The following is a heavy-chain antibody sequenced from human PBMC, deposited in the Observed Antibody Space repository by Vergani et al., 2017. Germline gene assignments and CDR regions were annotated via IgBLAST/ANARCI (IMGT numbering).Heavy chain of an antibody. CDR1: GGSISSGGYY. CDR3: ARAVHVLRWYQGSKDYGMDV. J-gene: IGHJ6*02. V-gene: IGHV4-31*03. CDR2: IYYSGST. Sequence: QVQLQESGPGLVKHSQTLSLTCTVSGGSISSGGYYWSWIRQHPGKGLEWIGYIYYSGSTYYNPSLKSRVTISVDTSKNQFSLKLSSVTAADTAVYYCARAVHVLRWYQGSKDYGMDVWGQGTTVTVSS. D-gene: IGHD4-23*01.